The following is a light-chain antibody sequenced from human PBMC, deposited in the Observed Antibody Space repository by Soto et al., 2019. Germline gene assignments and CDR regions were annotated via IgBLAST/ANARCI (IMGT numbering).Light chain of an antibody. CDR1: NIGSKS. J-gene: IGLJ2*01. CDR2: YDS. Sequence: SYELTQPPSVSVAPGKTARITCGGNNIGSKSVHWYQQQPGQAPLLVIYYDSDRPSGIPERLSGSNSGNSASLAISRVEAEDEADYYCAAWDGSRSAVVFGGGTKLTVL. V-gene: IGLV3-21*04. CDR3: AAWDGSRSAVV.